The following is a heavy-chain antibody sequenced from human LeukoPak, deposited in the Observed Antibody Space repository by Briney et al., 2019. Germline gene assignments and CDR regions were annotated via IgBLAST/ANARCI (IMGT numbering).Heavy chain of an antibody. D-gene: IGHD3-10*01. V-gene: IGHV3-23*01. CDR3: AKFEWSAVRGVMGRDY. CDR2: ISGSGGST. CDR1: GFTFSSYA. J-gene: IGHJ4*02. Sequence: GGSLRLSCAASGFTFSSYAMSWVRQAPGKGLEWVSAISGSGGSTYYADSVKGRFTISRDNSKNTLYLQMNSLRAEDTAVYYCAKFEWSAVRGVMGRDYWGQGTLVIVSS.